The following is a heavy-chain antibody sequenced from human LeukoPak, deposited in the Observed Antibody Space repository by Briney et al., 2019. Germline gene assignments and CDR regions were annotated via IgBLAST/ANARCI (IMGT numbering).Heavy chain of an antibody. J-gene: IGHJ4*02. Sequence: PSETLSLTCTVSGGSISSHYWAWLRQPPGKRLEWIGWMFFTGDTNYNPSLKSRVTISVDHSKNQFSLKLTSVTAADTAVYYCAKEGNDYGANSIDYWGQGILVTVSS. CDR3: AKEGNDYGANSIDY. CDR2: MFFTGDT. CDR1: GGSISSHY. D-gene: IGHD4-23*01. V-gene: IGHV4-59*11.